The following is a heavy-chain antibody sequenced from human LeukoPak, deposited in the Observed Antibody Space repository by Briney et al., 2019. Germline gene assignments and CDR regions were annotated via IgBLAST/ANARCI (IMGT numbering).Heavy chain of an antibody. J-gene: IGHJ4*02. D-gene: IGHD2-21*01. Sequence: PGRSLRLSCAASGSTFSSYGMHWVRQAPGKGLEWVAVIWYDGSNKYYVDSVKGRFTTSRDNFKNTLYLQMNSLRAEDTAVYYCAKGPGYSTIDYWGQGTLVTVSS. V-gene: IGHV3-33*06. CDR2: IWYDGSNK. CDR3: AKGPGYSTIDY. CDR1: GSTFSSYG.